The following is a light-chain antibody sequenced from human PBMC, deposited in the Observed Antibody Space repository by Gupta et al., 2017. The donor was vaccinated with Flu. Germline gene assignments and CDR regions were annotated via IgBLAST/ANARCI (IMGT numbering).Light chain of an antibody. CDR3: HQYGHSPPT. CDR2: GAS. J-gene: IGKJ4*01. Sequence: EFVFTQSPGTLSLSRGERATLSCRASQSVSSTYLAWYQQKPGQSPRLLIYGASSRATGIPDRFSGSGSETDFTLTISRLEPEDFAVYYCHQYGHSPPTFGGGTKVEIK. CDR1: QSVSSTY. V-gene: IGKV3-20*01.